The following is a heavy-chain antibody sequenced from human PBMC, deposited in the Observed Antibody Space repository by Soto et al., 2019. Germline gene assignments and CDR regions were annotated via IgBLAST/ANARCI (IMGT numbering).Heavy chain of an antibody. CDR2: IYYTGNT. CDR1: GGSISSGGTGSY. J-gene: IGHJ4*02. Sequence: QVQLQESGPGLVKPSQTLSLTCTVSGGSISSGGTGSYWTWIRQLPGNGLEWIGYIYYTGNTYYNPSLKSRPTIFIDTSETQFSLKLTSVTAADTAVYFCASGHDAYKVRYWGQGTLVTVSS. V-gene: IGHV4-31*03. D-gene: IGHD1-1*01. CDR3: ASGHDAYKVRY.